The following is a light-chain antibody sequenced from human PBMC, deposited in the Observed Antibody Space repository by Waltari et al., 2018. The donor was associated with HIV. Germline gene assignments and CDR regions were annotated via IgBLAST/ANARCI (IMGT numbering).Light chain of an antibody. CDR2: RSE. V-gene: IGLV10-54*04. Sequence: AGLTQPPSVSKGLRQTATITCSGNSSNVGNQGVAWLQHHQGHPPKLPSYRSESRPAGISERFSASRSGNMAVLTIIGLQPEDEADYYCSAWDSTLSPRVFGTGTKVTVL. CDR3: SAWDSTLSPRV. J-gene: IGLJ1*01. CDR1: SSNVGNQG.